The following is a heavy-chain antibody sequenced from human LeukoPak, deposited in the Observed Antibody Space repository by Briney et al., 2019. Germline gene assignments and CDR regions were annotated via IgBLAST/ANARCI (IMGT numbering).Heavy chain of an antibody. Sequence: AETLSLTCTVSGGSISSYYWSWIRQAAGKGLEWIGRIYTSGSTNYNPSLKSRVTMSVDTSKNQFSLKLSSVTAADTAVYYCASSLMIVPNALDIWGQGTMVTVSS. J-gene: IGHJ3*02. CDR1: GGSISSYY. CDR3: ASSLMIVPNALDI. D-gene: IGHD3-22*01. V-gene: IGHV4-4*07. CDR2: IYTSGST.